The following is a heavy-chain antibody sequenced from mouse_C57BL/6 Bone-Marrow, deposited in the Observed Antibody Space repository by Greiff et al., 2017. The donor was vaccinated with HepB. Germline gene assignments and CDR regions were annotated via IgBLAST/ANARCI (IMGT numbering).Heavy chain of an antibody. CDR1: GYTFTTYP. CDR2: FHPYNDDT. Sequence: QVHVKQSGAELVKPGASVKMSCKASGYTFTTYPIEWMKQNHGKSLEWIGNFHPYNDDTKYNEKFKGKATLTVEKSSSTVYLELSRLTSDDSAVYYCARRSAYGISYEFAYWGQGTLVTVSA. V-gene: IGHV1-47*01. D-gene: IGHD1-1*01. J-gene: IGHJ3*01. CDR3: ARRSAYGISYEFAY.